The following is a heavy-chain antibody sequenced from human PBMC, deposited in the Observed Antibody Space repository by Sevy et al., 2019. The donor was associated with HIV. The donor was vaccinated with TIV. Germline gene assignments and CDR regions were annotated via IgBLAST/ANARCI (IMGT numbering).Heavy chain of an antibody. D-gene: IGHD3-3*01. CDR3: ARVAIFGFLTSNWFDP. CDR1: GYSISSDYY. Sequence: SETLSLTCAVSGYSISSDYYWGWIRQPPGKGLEWIGTIYHSGSTYYNPSLKSGVTISLDTSKNQFYLRLSSVTAADTAVYYCARVAIFGFLTSNWFDPWGQGTLVTVSS. V-gene: IGHV4-38-2*01. J-gene: IGHJ5*02. CDR2: IYHSGST.